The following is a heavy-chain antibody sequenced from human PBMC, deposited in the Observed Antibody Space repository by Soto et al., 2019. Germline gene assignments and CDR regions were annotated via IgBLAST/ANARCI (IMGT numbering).Heavy chain of an antibody. Sequence: QVQLVQSGAEVRKPGSSVRVSCNASGGSFNRHTISWVRQAPGQGLEWMGGIIPIFGTANHAQKFQGRVTIIADESTSTVYMELSRLRSDDTAIYYCARGWGYDSTDYYFAYWGQGTLVSVSS. CDR3: ARGWGYDSTDYYFAY. D-gene: IGHD3-22*01. V-gene: IGHV1-69*01. CDR2: IIPIFGTA. J-gene: IGHJ4*02. CDR1: GGSFNRHT.